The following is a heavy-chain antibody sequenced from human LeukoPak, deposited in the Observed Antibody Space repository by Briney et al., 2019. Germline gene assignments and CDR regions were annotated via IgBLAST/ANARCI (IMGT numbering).Heavy chain of an antibody. J-gene: IGHJ4*02. CDR3: ATSYYDSSGYYLRVGGYFDY. CDR2: FDPEDGET. V-gene: IGHV1-24*01. D-gene: IGHD3-22*01. Sequence: ASVKVSCKASGYTFTSYGISWVRQAPGKGLEWMGGFDPEDGETIYAQKFQGRVTMTEDTSTDTAYMELSSLRSKDTAVYYCATSYYDSSGYYLRVGGYFDYWGQGTLVTVSS. CDR1: GYTFTSYG.